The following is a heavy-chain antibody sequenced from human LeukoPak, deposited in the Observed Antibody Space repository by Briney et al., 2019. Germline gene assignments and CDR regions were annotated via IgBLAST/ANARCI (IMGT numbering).Heavy chain of an antibody. D-gene: IGHD3-10*01. J-gene: IGHJ4*02. CDR3: ARAGGSGSYYKGVYFDY. Sequence: GGFLRLSCAASGFTFSSYSMNWVRQAPGKGLEWVSYISSSSSTIYYADSVKGRFTISRDNAKNSLCLQMNSLRDEDTAVYYCARAGGSGSYYKGVYFDYWGQGTLVTVSS. CDR2: ISSSSSTI. CDR1: GFTFSSYS. V-gene: IGHV3-48*02.